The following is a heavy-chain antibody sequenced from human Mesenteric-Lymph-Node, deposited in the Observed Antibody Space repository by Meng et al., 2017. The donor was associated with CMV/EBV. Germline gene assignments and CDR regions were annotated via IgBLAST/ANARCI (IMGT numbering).Heavy chain of an antibody. CDR1: GGSSTSYS. D-gene: IGHD3-10*01. Sequence: SETLSLTCSVSGGSSTSYSWNWIRQPPGKGLEWIGSIYYSGSTYYNPSLKSRVTISVDTSKNQFSLKLSSVTAADTAVYYCARDQSYYKFDYWGQGTLVTVSS. CDR3: ARDQSYYKFDY. V-gene: IGHV4-39*07. CDR2: IYYSGST. J-gene: IGHJ4*02.